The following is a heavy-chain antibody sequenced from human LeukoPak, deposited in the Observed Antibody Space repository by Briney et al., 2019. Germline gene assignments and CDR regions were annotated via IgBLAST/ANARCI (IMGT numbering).Heavy chain of an antibody. CDR1: GFTFSSYA. Sequence: GGSLRLSCAASGFTFSSYAMHWVRQAPGKGLEWVAVISYDGSNKYYADSVKGRFTISRVNSKNTLYLQMNSLRAEDTAVYYCARGEYDYGEFWGQGTLVTVSS. CDR2: ISYDGSNK. D-gene: IGHD4-17*01. V-gene: IGHV3-30-3*01. J-gene: IGHJ4*02. CDR3: ARGEYDYGEF.